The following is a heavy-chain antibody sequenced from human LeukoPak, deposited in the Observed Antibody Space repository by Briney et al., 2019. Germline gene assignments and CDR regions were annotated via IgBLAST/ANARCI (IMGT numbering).Heavy chain of an antibody. CDR1: GGSFSGYY. Sequence: SETLSLTCAVYGGSFSGYYWSWIRQPPGKGLEWIGEINHNGSTNYNTSLKSRVTISVDASKNRFSLKLSSVTAADTAVYYCARGRYYGSGSYYKSSYYYGMDVWGQGTTVTVSS. CDR2: INHNGST. D-gene: IGHD3-10*01. V-gene: IGHV4-34*01. J-gene: IGHJ6*02. CDR3: ARGRYYGSGSYYKSSYYYGMDV.